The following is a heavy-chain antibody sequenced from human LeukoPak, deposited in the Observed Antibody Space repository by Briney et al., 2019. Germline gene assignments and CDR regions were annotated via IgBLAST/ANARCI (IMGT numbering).Heavy chain of an antibody. Sequence: SETLSLTCTVSGGSISSSSSYWGWIRQPPGKGLEWIGTIYYSESTSYNPSLKSRVTISVDTSKNQSSLKLSSVTAADTAVYYGAGCSGGSCYSGTFDSWGQGTLVTVSS. CDR1: GGSISSSSSY. D-gene: IGHD2-15*01. V-gene: IGHV4-39*07. CDR3: AGCSGGSCYSGTFDS. J-gene: IGHJ4*02. CDR2: IYYSEST.